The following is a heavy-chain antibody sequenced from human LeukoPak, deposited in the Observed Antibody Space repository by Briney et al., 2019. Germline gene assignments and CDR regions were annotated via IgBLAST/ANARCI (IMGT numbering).Heavy chain of an antibody. D-gene: IGHD1-26*01. J-gene: IGHJ4*02. CDR1: GGSFGSYA. Sequence: ASVKVSCKASGGSFGSYAISWVRQAPGQGLEWMGGIIPILDTANYAQKFQGRVTITADESTSTAYMELSSLRSEDTAVYYCARGPEYSGSYPLLDYWGQGTLVTVSS. V-gene: IGHV1-69*01. CDR2: IIPILDTA. CDR3: ARGPEYSGSYPLLDY.